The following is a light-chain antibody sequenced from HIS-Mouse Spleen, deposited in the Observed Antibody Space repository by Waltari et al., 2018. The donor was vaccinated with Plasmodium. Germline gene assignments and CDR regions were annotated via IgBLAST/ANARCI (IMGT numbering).Light chain of an antibody. CDR1: QMVSSN. CDR3: QQYNNWSFT. V-gene: IGKV3-15*01. CDR2: GAS. J-gene: IGKJ3*01. Sequence: EIVMTQSPATLSVSPGERATLSCRASQMVSSNLAWYQQKPGQAPRLLIYGASTRATGNPARFSGSGSGTEFTLTISRLQSEDFAVYYCQQYNNWSFTFGPGTKVDIK.